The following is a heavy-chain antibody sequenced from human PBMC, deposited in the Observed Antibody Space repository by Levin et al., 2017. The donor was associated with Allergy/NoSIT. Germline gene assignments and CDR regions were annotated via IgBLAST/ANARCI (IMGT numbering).Heavy chain of an antibody. D-gene: IGHD3-3*01. Sequence: GGSLRLSCAASRFTFSRYSMNWVRQAPGKGLEWISYISGISTTISYADSVKGRFIISRDNGKNSLYLQMNSLTDADTAVYYCARDGPSIFGVPTGYFDYWGQGTLVTVSS. J-gene: IGHJ4*02. CDR1: RFTFSRYS. V-gene: IGHV3-48*02. CDR2: ISGISTTI. CDR3: ARDGPSIFGVPTGYFDY.